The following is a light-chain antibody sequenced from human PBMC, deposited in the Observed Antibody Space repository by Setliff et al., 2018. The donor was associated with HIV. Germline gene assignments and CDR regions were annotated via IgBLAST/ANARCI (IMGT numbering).Light chain of an antibody. V-gene: IGLV2-23*02. CDR1: SSDVGAYNY. CDR2: EVI. Sequence: QSALAQPASESASPGQSITISCTGTSSDVGAYNYVSWYQQHPGKAPKLMIYEVIKRPSGVSNRFSGSKSGNTASLTISGLQAEDGADYYCCSYAGSRDVVFGGGTKVTVL. J-gene: IGLJ2*01. CDR3: CSYAGSRDVV.